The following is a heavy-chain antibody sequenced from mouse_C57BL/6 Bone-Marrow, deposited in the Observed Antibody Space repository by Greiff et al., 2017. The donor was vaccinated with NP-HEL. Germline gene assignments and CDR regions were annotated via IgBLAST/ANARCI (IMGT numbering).Heavy chain of an antibody. CDR2: ISSGGSYT. J-gene: IGHJ3*01. CDR1: GFTFSSYG. V-gene: IGHV5-6*01. D-gene: IGHD2-4*01. CDR3: ASPYDYDVAWFAY. Sequence: EVKLVESGGDLVKPGGSLKLSCAASGFTFSSYGLSWVRQTPDKRLEWVATISSGGSYTYYPDSVKGRFTISSDNAKNTLYLQMSSLKSEDTAMYYCASPYDYDVAWFAYWGQGTLVTVSA.